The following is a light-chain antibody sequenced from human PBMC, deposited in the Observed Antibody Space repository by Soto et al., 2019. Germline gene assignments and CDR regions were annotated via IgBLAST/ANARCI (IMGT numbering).Light chain of an antibody. V-gene: IGKV3-15*01. J-gene: IGKJ1*01. CDR3: QQYNTWPT. CDR2: GGS. Sequence: EIVMTQSPAALSVSPGERATLSCRASQSVSTSLAWYQQKPGQAPRLLIYGGSSRATGIPPRFSGSGSGTDFTFTFSSLESEDFAVYLCQQYNTWPTFSQGTKVDIK. CDR1: QSVSTS.